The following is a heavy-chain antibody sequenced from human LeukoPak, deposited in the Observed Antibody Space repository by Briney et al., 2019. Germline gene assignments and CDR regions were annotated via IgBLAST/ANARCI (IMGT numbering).Heavy chain of an antibody. CDR2: ISYDGSNK. J-gene: IGHJ4*02. D-gene: IGHD6-19*01. V-gene: IGHV3-30-3*01. CDR3: AKGGPDVEQWLVIWHYFDY. CDR1: GFTFSSYA. Sequence: GRSLRLSCAASGFTFSSYAMHWVRQAPGKGLEWVAVISYDGSNKYYADSVKGRFTISRDNSKNTLYLQMNSLRAEDTAVYYCAKGGPDVEQWLVIWHYFDYWGQGTLVTVSS.